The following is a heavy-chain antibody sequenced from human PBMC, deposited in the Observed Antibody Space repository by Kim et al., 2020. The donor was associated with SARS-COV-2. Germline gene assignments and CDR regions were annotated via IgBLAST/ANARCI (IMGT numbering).Heavy chain of an antibody. Sequence: YYADSVKGRFTNSRDNSKSTLYLQRNSLRAEDTAVYYCARDTRDYYGMDVWGQGTTVTVSS. J-gene: IGHJ6*02. CDR3: ARDTRDYYGMDV. V-gene: IGHV3-33*01.